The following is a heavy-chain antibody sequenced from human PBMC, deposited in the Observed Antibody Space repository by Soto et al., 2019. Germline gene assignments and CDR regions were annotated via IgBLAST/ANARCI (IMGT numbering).Heavy chain of an antibody. CDR3: ARAIGADFFDY. J-gene: IGHJ4*02. Sequence: EVQMLDSGGGVVRPGGSLRLSCIASGFTFSNYAMSWVRQAPGKGLEWVSTISGNGANTFIGDSMKDHFDISIDNSKNTLFLHLSTVRAEDTAIYYCARAIGADFFDYWGQGTPVTVSS. CDR1: GFTFSNYA. V-gene: IGHV3-23*01. CDR2: ISGNGANT. D-gene: IGHD6-25*01.